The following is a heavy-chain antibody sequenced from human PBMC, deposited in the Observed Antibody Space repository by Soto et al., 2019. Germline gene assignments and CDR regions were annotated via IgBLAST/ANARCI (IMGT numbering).Heavy chain of an antibody. D-gene: IGHD4-4*01. Sequence: GRSLRLSCAASGFTFSSYEMNWVLQAPGKWLAWVSYISSSGSTIYYAASVKGRFTISRDNAKNSLYLQMNSLRAEDTAVYYCARVVTTVTPGGYYYYYGMGVWGQGTTVTVSS. CDR3: ARVVTTVTPGGYYYYYGMGV. CDR2: ISSSGSTI. V-gene: IGHV3-48*03. CDR1: GFTFSSYE. J-gene: IGHJ6*02.